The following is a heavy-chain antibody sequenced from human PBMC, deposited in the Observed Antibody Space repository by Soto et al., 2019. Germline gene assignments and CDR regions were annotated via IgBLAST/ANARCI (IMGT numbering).Heavy chain of an antibody. J-gene: IGHJ5*02. Sequence: GGSLRLSCAASGFTFSSYSMNWVRQAPGKGLEWVSYISSSSGYIYYADSVKGRFTISRDNAKNSLYLQMNSLRAEDTAVYYCGRSGITGSNWLDPWGQGTRVTV. D-gene: IGHD1-20*01. CDR1: GFTFSSYS. CDR3: GRSGITGSNWLDP. V-gene: IGHV3-21*01. CDR2: ISSSSGYI.